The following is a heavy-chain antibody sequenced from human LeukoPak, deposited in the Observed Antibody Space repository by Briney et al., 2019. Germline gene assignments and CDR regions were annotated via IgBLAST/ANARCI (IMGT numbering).Heavy chain of an antibody. CDR2: IYYSGST. CDR3: ARGVDTETSRLYYYYYYYMDV. D-gene: IGHD5-18*01. CDR1: GGSISSHY. V-gene: IGHV4-59*11. Sequence: SETLSLTCTVSGGSISSHYWNWIRQPPGKGLEWIGYIYYSGSTNNNPSLKSRVTISADTSKNQFSLKLSSVTAADTAVYYCARGVDTETSRLYYYYYYYMDVWGKGTTVTVSS. J-gene: IGHJ6*03.